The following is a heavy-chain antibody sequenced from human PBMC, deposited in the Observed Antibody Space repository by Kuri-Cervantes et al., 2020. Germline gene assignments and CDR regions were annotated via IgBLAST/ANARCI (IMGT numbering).Heavy chain of an antibody. Sequence: SETLSLTCAVSGGSISSSNWWSWVRQPPGKGLEWIGSIHYIGSTYHNPSLKSRVTMSVDTSKIHFSLKLSSVTAADTAVYYCARRDTAMVPFDYWGQGTLVTVSS. J-gene: IGHJ4*02. CDR2: IHYIGST. D-gene: IGHD5-18*01. V-gene: IGHV4-39*02. CDR1: GGSISSSNW. CDR3: ARRDTAMVPFDY.